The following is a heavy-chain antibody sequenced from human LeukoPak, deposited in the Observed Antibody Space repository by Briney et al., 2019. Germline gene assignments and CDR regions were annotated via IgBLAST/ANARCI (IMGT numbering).Heavy chain of an antibody. CDR3: ARPRPDSGDHTYYYYGMDV. Sequence: ASVKVSCKASGYPFSSYGISWVRQAPGQGLEWMGWISAYNGNTNYAQKFQGRVTMTTDRPTSTAYMELRSLRSDDTAVYYCARPRPDSGDHTYYYYGMDVWGQGTTVTVSS. CDR2: ISAYNGNT. V-gene: IGHV1-18*01. J-gene: IGHJ6*02. CDR1: GYPFSSYG. D-gene: IGHD4-17*01.